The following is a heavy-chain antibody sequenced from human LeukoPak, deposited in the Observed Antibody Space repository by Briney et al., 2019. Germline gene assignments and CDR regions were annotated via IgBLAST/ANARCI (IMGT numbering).Heavy chain of an antibody. CDR3: AKGTEQQLVIYPDY. CDR1: GFTFSSYA. J-gene: IGHJ4*02. Sequence: GGSLRLSCAASGFTFSSYAMSWVRQAPGQGLEWVSAISGSGGSTYYADSVKGRFTISRDNSKNTLYLQMNSLRAEDTAVYYCAKGTEQQLVIYPDYWGQGTLVTVSS. D-gene: IGHD6-13*01. V-gene: IGHV3-23*01. CDR2: ISGSGGST.